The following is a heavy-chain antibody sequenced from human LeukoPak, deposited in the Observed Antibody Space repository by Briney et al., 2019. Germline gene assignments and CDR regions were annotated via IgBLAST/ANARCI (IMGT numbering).Heavy chain of an antibody. V-gene: IGHV1-2*02. CDR1: GYTFTCYY. J-gene: IGHJ4*02. D-gene: IGHD5-18*01. CDR2: INPNSGGT. Sequence: GASVKVSCKASGYTFTCYYMHWVRQAPGQGLEWMGWINPNSGGTNYAQKFQGRVTMTRDTSISTAYMELSRLRSDDTAVYYCARVQRPIRGYSYGYGVDYWGQGTLVTVSS. CDR3: ARVQRPIRGYSYGYGVDY.